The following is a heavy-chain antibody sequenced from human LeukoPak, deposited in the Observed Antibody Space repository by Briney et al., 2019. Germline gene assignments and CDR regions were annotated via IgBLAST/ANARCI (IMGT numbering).Heavy chain of an antibody. CDR2: INPNSGNT. V-gene: IGHV1-8*01. CDR3: ARAYDFWRWAKYSYYMDV. Sequence: ASVKVSCKASGYTFTSYDINWVRQATGQGLQWMGWINPNSGNTGYAQKFQGRVTMTRNTSISTAYTELSSLRSEDTAVYYCARAYDFWRWAKYSYYMDVWGKGTTVTVSS. D-gene: IGHD3-3*01. J-gene: IGHJ6*03. CDR1: GYTFTSYD.